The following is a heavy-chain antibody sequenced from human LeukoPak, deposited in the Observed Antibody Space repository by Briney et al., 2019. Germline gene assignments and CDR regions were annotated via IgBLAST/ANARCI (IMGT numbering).Heavy chain of an antibody. J-gene: IGHJ6*02. CDR1: GYSFTSYW. V-gene: IGHV5-51*01. D-gene: IGHD6-13*01. Sequence: GESLKISCKGSGYSFTSYWIGWVRQMPGKGLEWMGIIYPGDSDTRYSPSFQGQVTISADKSISTAYLQWSSLKASDTAMYYCARLAAAGRLYYYGMDVWGQGTTVTVSS. CDR3: ARLAAAGRLYYYGMDV. CDR2: IYPGDSDT.